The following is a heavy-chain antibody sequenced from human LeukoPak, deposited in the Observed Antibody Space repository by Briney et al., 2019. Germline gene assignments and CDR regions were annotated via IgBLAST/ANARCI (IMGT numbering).Heavy chain of an antibody. CDR1: GGSITSTHSY. Sequence: SETLSLTCTVSGGSITSTHSYWGWIRQPPGKGLEWIGSISYTGSTYYKPSLKSRVTFSVDTSKKQFSLILSSVTAADTAVYYCARRSVASISLYRYFDLWGRGTLVTVSS. V-gene: IGHV4-39*01. CDR2: ISYTGST. D-gene: IGHD5-12*01. J-gene: IGHJ2*01. CDR3: ARRSVASISLYRYFDL.